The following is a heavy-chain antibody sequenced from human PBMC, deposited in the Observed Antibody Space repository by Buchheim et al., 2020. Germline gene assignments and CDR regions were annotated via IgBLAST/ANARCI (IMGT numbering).Heavy chain of an antibody. J-gene: IGHJ6*02. CDR2: MSYDGGST. CDR1: QFTFSSHA. Sequence: QVQLVESGGDVVQPGRSLRLSCAASQFTFSSHAMHWVRQAPAKGLEWVAVMSYDGGSTMYAESVKGRFTISRDNAKNSLYLQMNSLRAEDTAVYYCARGSIAARGDYYGMDVWGQGTT. V-gene: IGHV3-30-3*01. D-gene: IGHD6-6*01. CDR3: ARGSIAARGDYYGMDV.